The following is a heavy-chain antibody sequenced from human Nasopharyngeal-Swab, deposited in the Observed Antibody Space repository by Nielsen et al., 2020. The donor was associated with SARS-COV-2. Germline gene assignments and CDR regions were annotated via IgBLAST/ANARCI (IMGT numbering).Heavy chain of an antibody. J-gene: IGHJ6*02. V-gene: IGHV3-7*01. CDR1: GFTFSSYW. Sequence: ESLKISCAASGFTFSSYWMSWVRQAPGKGLEWVANIKQDGSEKYYVDSVKGRFTISRDNAKNSLYLQMNSLRAEDTAVYYCARDSYGSGSDYYYYGMDVWGQGTTVTVSS. CDR3: ARDSYGSGSDYYYYGMDV. D-gene: IGHD3-10*01. CDR2: IKQDGSEK.